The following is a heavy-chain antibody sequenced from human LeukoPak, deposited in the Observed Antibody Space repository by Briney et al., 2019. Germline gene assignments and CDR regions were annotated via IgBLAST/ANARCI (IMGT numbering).Heavy chain of an antibody. J-gene: IGHJ4*02. Sequence: PGGSLRLSCAASGFTFSSYAMSWVRQAPGKGLEWVSAVSGSGGSTYYADSVKGRFTISRDNSKNTLYLQMNSLRAEDTAVYYCAKDLSYGSGSYHSSFDYWGQGTLVTVSS. CDR3: AKDLSYGSGSYHSSFDY. CDR1: GFTFSSYA. V-gene: IGHV3-23*01. D-gene: IGHD3-10*01. CDR2: VSGSGGST.